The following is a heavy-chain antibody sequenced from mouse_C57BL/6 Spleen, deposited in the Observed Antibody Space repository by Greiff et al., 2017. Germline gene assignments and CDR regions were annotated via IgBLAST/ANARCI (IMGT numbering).Heavy chain of an antibody. V-gene: IGHV1-82*01. Sequence: VHLVESGPELVKPGASVKISCKASGYAFSSSWMNWVKQRPGKGLEWIGRIYPGDGDTNYNGKFKGKATLTADKSSSTAYMQLSSLTSEDSAVYFCAREGKDYAFAYWGQGTLVTVSA. J-gene: IGHJ3*01. CDR3: AREGKDYAFAY. CDR2: IYPGDGDT. D-gene: IGHD2-4*01. CDR1: GYAFSSSW.